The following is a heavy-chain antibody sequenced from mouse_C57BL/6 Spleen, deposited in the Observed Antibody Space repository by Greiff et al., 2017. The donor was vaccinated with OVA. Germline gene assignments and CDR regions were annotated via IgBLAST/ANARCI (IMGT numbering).Heavy chain of an antibody. CDR2: ISSGGSYT. Sequence: EVKLMESGGDLVKPGGSLKLSCAASGFTFSSYGMSWVRQTPDKRLEWVATISSGGSYTYYPDSVKGRFTISRDNAKNTLYLQMSSLKSEDTAMYYCARHGGLYYFDYWGQGTTLTVSS. V-gene: IGHV5-6*01. CDR3: ARHGGLYYFDY. CDR1: GFTFSSYG. J-gene: IGHJ2*01.